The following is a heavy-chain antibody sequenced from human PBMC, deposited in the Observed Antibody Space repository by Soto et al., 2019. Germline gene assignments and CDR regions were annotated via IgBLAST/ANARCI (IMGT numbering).Heavy chain of an antibody. D-gene: IGHD6-6*01. CDR2: IYYSGST. Sequence: QVQLQESGPGLVKPSQTLSLTCTVSGGSISSGDYYWSWIRQPPGKGLEWIGYIYYSGSTHYNPSLKSRVTISVDTPKNQFSLKLSSVTAADTAVYYCARERPDGARLDPWGQGTLVTVSS. CDR3: ARERPDGARLDP. V-gene: IGHV4-30-4*01. J-gene: IGHJ5*02. CDR1: GGSISSGDYY.